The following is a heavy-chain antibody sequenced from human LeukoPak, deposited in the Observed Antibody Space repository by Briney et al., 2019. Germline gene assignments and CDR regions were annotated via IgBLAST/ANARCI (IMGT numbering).Heavy chain of an antibody. CDR2: ISSSGSTI. CDR3: AREEWNQGGYYYGMDV. D-gene: IGHD1-14*01. CDR1: GFTFSSYE. J-gene: IGHJ6*02. Sequence: GGSLRLSCAASGFTFSSYEMNWVRQAPGKGLGWVSYISSSGSTIYYADSVKGRFTISRDNAQNSLYLQMNSLRAEDTAVYYCAREEWNQGGYYYGMDVWGQGTTVTVPS. V-gene: IGHV3-48*03.